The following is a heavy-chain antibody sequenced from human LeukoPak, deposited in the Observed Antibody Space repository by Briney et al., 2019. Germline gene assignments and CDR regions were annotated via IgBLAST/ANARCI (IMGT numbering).Heavy chain of an antibody. CDR2: IYYSGST. CDR1: GGSISSSSYY. CDR3: AGWGMVGATVFWYFDL. J-gene: IGHJ2*01. Sequence: SETLSLTCTVSGGSISSSSYYWGWIRQPPGKGLEWIGSIYYSGSTYYNPSLKSRVTISVDTSKNQFSLKLSSVTAADTAVYYCAGWGMVGATVFWYFDLWGRGTLVTVSS. V-gene: IGHV4-39*01. D-gene: IGHD1-26*01.